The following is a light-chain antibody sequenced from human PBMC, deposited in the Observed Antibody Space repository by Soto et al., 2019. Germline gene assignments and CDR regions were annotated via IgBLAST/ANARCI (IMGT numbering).Light chain of an antibody. J-gene: IGLJ2*01. CDR3: NSYITGGTVV. CDR2: DVN. V-gene: IGLV2-14*03. Sequence: QSALTQPASVSGSPGQSITISCTGSNSDIGGYNFVSWYQQHPGKAPKLIIYDVNNRPSGVSHRFSGSKSGNTASLTISGLQPDDEAEYHRNSYITGGTVVFGGGTKLTVL. CDR1: NSDIGGYNF.